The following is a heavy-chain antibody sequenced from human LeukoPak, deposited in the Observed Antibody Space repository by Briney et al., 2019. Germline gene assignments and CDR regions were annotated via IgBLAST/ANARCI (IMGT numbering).Heavy chain of an antibody. J-gene: IGHJ4*02. V-gene: IGHV4-34*01. Sequence: PSETLSLTCAVYGGSFSGYYWSWIRQPPGKGLEWIGEINHSGSTNYNPSLKSRVTLSVDKSKNQFSLKVTSVTAADTAVYYCARGDLHTFDYWGQGALVTVSS. CDR2: INHSGST. CDR1: GGSFSGYY. CDR3: ARGDLHTFDY.